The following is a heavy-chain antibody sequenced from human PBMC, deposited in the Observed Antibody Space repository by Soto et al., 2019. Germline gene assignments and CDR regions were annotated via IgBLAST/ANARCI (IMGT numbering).Heavy chain of an antibody. CDR3: ASGIQLWLRRINNGYSG. Sequence: ASVKVSCKAPGGTFSTYAISWVRQAPGLGLEWMGGIIPMFGTANYAQRFQDRVTITADESTNTVYMELSSLRSEDTAVYFCASGIQLWLRRINNGYSGWGQGTLVTVSS. CDR2: IIPMFGTA. CDR1: GGTFSTYA. J-gene: IGHJ4*02. V-gene: IGHV1-69*13. D-gene: IGHD5-18*01.